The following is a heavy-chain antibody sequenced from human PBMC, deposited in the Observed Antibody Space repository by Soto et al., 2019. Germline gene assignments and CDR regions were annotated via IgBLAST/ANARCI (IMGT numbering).Heavy chain of an antibody. CDR3: AKDAVPYNGKWDWFDS. D-gene: IGHD1-26*01. Sequence: DVQLLESGGGLVQPGGSLTLSCAASRFTFSDFAMSWVRQAPGKGLEWVSAIGGGGADTYYADSEKGRFTISRDNSKNTLYLQMNSLRDEDTAVYYCAKDAVPYNGKWDWFDSWGQGTRVTVSS. J-gene: IGHJ5*01. V-gene: IGHV3-23*01. CDR1: RFTFSDFA. CDR2: IGGGGADT.